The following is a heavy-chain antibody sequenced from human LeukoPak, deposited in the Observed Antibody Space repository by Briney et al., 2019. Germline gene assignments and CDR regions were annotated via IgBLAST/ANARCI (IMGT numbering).Heavy chain of an antibody. Sequence: GGSLRLSCAASGFTFSSYAMHWVRQAPGKGLEWVAVISYDGSNKYYADSVKGRFTISRDNSKNTLYLQMNSLRAEDTAVYYCARADTAMDDPAFDYWGQGTLVTVSS. J-gene: IGHJ4*02. D-gene: IGHD5-18*01. CDR3: ARADTAMDDPAFDY. CDR1: GFTFSSYA. CDR2: ISYDGSNK. V-gene: IGHV3-30-3*01.